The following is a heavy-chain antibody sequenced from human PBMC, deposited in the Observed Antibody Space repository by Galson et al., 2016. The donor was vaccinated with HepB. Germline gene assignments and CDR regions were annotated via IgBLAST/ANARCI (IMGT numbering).Heavy chain of an antibody. Sequence: SVKVSCKASGYIFTGYYIHWVRRAPGLGLEWMGWINPNTGASHCAQKFQGWVTMTTDTSASTAYMELSRLKSDDTAVYYFARADDYLEDFGHWGQGTLVTVSS. J-gene: IGHJ4*02. V-gene: IGHV1-2*04. CDR2: INPNTGAS. D-gene: IGHD3-3*01. CDR1: GYIFTGYY. CDR3: ARADDYLEDFGH.